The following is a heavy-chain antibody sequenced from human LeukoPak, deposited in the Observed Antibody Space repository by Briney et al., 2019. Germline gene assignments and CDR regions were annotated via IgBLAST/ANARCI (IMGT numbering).Heavy chain of an antibody. CDR1: GYTFTSYY. CDR2: INPRGGST. D-gene: IGHD3-22*01. CDR3: ARSNNYYESSGYYAKTRRDFDY. V-gene: IGHV1-46*04. J-gene: IGHJ4*02. Sequence: ASVKVSCKASGYTFTSYYMHWVRQAPGQGLEWMGIINPRGGSTSYAQKLQGRVTMTRATSTSTVYMELSSLRSEDTAVYYCARSNNYYESSGYYAKTRRDFDYWGQGTLVTVSS.